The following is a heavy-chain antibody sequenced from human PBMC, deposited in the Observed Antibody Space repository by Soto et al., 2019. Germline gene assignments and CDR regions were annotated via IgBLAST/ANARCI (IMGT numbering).Heavy chain of an antibody. Sequence: GGSLRLSCAASGFTFTDYAMNWVRQAPGKGLEWVSGISVSGGSTHYADSVKGRFTISRDNPKNTLFLQMNSLRAEDTAVYYCAKDLAIGTAVDYWGQGTLVTVSS. CDR2: ISVSGGST. J-gene: IGHJ4*02. CDR1: GFTFTDYA. CDR3: AKDLAIGTAVDY. V-gene: IGHV3-23*01. D-gene: IGHD1-1*01.